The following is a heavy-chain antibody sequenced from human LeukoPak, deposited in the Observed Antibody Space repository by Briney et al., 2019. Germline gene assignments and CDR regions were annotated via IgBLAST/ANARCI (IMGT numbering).Heavy chain of an antibody. V-gene: IGHV4-59*08. CDR1: GASIRSSY. D-gene: IGHD3-22*01. J-gene: IGHJ5*02. CDR3: ARLDRSGYEMGGTWFDP. CDR2: IYYTGST. Sequence: SGTLSLTCTVSGASIRSSYWSWLRQPPGKGLEWIGYIYYTGSTNSNPSLKSRVTVSLDTSKNQFSLKLSSMTAADTAVYYCARLDRSGYEMGGTWFDPWGQGTLVTVSS.